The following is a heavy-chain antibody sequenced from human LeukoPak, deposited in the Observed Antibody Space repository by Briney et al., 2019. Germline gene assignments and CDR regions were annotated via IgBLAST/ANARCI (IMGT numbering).Heavy chain of an antibody. CDR1: GYSFTSYW. CDR2: IYPGGSDT. J-gene: IGHJ4*02. CDR3: TRSPPGYFDWLSTNYYFDY. D-gene: IGHD3-9*01. Sequence: GESLKISCKGSGYSFTSYWIGWVRQMPGKGLEWMGIIYPGGSDTRYSPSFQGQVTISADKSISTAYLQWSSLKASDTAMYYCTRSPPGYFDWLSTNYYFDYWGQGTLVTVSS. V-gene: IGHV5-51*01.